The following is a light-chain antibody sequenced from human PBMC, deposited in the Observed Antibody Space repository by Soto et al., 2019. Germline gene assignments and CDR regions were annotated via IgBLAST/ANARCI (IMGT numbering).Light chain of an antibody. J-gene: IGLJ2*01. CDR1: SSDVGSYKY. V-gene: IGLV2-23*02. Sequence: QSALTQPASVSGSPGQSITISCNGTSSDVGSYKYVSWYRQHPGKAPKVMIYEDSKRPSGVSYRFSGSKSGNTASLTISGLQAEDEADYYCCSYAGGATFVFGGGTKVTVL. CDR3: CSYAGGATFV. CDR2: EDS.